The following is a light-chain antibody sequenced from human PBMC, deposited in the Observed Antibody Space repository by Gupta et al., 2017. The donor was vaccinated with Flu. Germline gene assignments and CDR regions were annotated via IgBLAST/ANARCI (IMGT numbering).Light chain of an antibody. CDR2: GAS. CDR1: QSVSSN. J-gene: IGKJ1*01. V-gene: IGKV3-15*01. Sequence: EIVMPQSPATLSVSPGERATLSCRASQSVSSNLAWYQQKPGQAPRLLIHGASTRATGIPARFSGSGSGTEFTLTINSLQSEDFAVYYCQQYNNWPRTFGQGTKVEIK. CDR3: QQYNNWPRT.